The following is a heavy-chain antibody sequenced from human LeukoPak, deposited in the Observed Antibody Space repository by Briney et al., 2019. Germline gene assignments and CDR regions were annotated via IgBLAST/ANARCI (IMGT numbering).Heavy chain of an antibody. CDR1: GGTFSSYA. CDR3: ARGSSSSGNYYYCYMDV. Sequence: GASVKVSCKASGGTFSSYAISWVRQAPGQGLEWMGGIIPIFGTANYAQKFQGRVTITADESTSTAYMELSSLRSEDTAVYYCARGSSSSGNYYYCYMDVWGKGTTVTVSS. V-gene: IGHV1-69*13. D-gene: IGHD6-6*01. CDR2: IIPIFGTA. J-gene: IGHJ6*03.